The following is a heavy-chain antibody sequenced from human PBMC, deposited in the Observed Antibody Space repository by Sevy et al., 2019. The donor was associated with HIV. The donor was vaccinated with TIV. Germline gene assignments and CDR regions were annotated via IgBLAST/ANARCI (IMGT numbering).Heavy chain of an antibody. J-gene: IGHJ4*02. D-gene: IGHD5-18*01. CDR2: ISSNGGST. CDR3: AREGVGGYSYSLDY. CDR1: GFSFSSYA. V-gene: IGHV3-64*02. Sequence: GGSLRLSCAASGFSFSSYALHWVRQAPGKGLEYVSAISSNGGSTYYADSVKGRFTISRDNSKNTLYLQMGSLRAEDMGVYYWAREGVGGYSYSLDYWGQGTLVTVSS.